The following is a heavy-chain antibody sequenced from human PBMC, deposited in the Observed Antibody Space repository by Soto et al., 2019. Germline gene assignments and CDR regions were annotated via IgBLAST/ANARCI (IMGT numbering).Heavy chain of an antibody. CDR1: GFTFSSYA. CDR3: AKDRQTLDYYDSSGYYHHYYYYYYGMDV. V-gene: IGHV3-23*01. CDR2: ISGSGGST. D-gene: IGHD3-22*01. Sequence: GGSLRLSCAASGFTFSSYAMSWVRQAPGKGLEWVSAISGSGGSTYYADSVKGRFTISRDNSKDTLYLQMNSLRAEDTAVYYCAKDRQTLDYYDSSGYYHHYYYYYYGMDVWGQGTTVTVSS. J-gene: IGHJ6*02.